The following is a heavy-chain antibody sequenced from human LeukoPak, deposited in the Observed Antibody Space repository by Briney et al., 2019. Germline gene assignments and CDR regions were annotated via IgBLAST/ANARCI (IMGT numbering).Heavy chain of an antibody. Sequence: SETLSLTCAVYGGSFSGYYWSWIRQPPGKGLEWIGEINHSGSTNYNPSLKSRVTISVDTSKNQFSLKLSSVTAADTAVYYCARGPYDYVWGSYRYTPIDYWGQGTLVTVSS. CDR2: INHSGST. J-gene: IGHJ4*02. CDR3: ARGPYDYVWGSYRYTPIDY. V-gene: IGHV4-34*01. CDR1: GGSFSGYY. D-gene: IGHD3-16*02.